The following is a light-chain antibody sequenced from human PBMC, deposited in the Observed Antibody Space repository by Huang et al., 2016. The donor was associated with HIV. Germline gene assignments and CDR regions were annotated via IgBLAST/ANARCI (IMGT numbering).Light chain of an antibody. CDR2: GAS. J-gene: IGKJ1*01. CDR1: QSITSN. Sequence: EIVMTQSPATLSVSPGERATLSCRASQSITSNLAWYQQKPGQAPRLLIYGASTRATGIPARFTGSGSGKELTLTISSLQSEDCAVYYCQQYNNWPPWTFGQGTKVEIK. CDR3: QQYNNWPPWT. V-gene: IGKV3-15*01.